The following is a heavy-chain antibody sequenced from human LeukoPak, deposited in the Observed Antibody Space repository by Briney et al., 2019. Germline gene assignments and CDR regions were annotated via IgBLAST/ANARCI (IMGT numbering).Heavy chain of an antibody. CDR3: ARVIAVAGENWFDP. CDR1: GYSISSGYY. Sequence: KPSETLSLTCTVSGYSISSGYYWGWIRQPPGKGLEWIGSIYHSGSTYYNPSLKSRVTISVDTSKNQFSLKLSSVTAADTAVYYCARVIAVAGENWFDPWGQGTLVTVSS. J-gene: IGHJ5*02. V-gene: IGHV4-38-2*02. D-gene: IGHD6-19*01. CDR2: IYHSGST.